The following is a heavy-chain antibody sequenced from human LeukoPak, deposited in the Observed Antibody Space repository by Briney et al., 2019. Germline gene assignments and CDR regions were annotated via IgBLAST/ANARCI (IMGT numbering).Heavy chain of an antibody. D-gene: IGHD4-11*01. V-gene: IGHV1-18*01. J-gene: IGHJ3*02. CDR3: ARENYSDAFDI. CDR1: GYTFPTYG. CDR2: ISAYNGST. Sequence: GASVKVSCKASGYTFPTYGITWVRQAPGQGLEWMGWISAYNGSTNYAQKLQGRVTMTTDTSTSTAYMELRSLRSDDTAVYYCARENYSDAFDIWGQGTMVTVSS.